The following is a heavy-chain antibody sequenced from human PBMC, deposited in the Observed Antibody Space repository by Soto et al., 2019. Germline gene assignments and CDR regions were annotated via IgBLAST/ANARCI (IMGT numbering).Heavy chain of an antibody. CDR2: MNPNSGNT. J-gene: IGHJ5*02. V-gene: IGHV1-8*01. CDR3: ARGPDYDFWSGLRVADWFDP. CDR1: GYTFTSYD. D-gene: IGHD3-3*01. Sequence: QVQLVQSGAEVKKPGASVKVSCKASGYTFTSYDINWVRQATGQGLEWMGWMNPNSGNTGYAQKFQGRVTMTRNTPRRTAYRELSSRRSEDTAVEYCARGPDYDFWSGLRVADWFDPWGQGTLVTVSS.